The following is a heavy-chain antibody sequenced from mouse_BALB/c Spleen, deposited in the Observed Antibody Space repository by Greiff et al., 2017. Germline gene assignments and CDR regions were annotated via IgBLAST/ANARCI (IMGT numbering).Heavy chain of an antibody. CDR1: GFNIKDYY. CDR2: IDPENGNT. CDR3: ARGSSYAMDY. J-gene: IGHJ4*01. D-gene: IGHD1-1*01. Sequence: EVQLQQSGAELVRPGALVKLSCKASGFNIKDYYMHWVKQRPEQGLEWIGWIDPENGNTIYDPKFQGKASITADTSSNTAYLQLSSLTSKDTAVYYCARGSSYAMDYWGQGTSVTVSS. V-gene: IGHV14-1*02.